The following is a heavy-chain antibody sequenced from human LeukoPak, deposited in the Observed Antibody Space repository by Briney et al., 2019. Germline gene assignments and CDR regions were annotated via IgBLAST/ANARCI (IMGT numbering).Heavy chain of an antibody. CDR2: IKQDGSEK. Sequence: GGSLRLSCAASGFTFSSYWMSWVRQAPGKGLEWVANIKQDGSEKYYVDSVKGRFTISRDNAKNSLYLQMNSLRAEDTAVYYCARDQITMVRGVTNNFDYWGQGTLVTVSS. D-gene: IGHD3-10*01. J-gene: IGHJ4*02. V-gene: IGHV3-7*05. CDR3: ARDQITMVRGVTNNFDY. CDR1: GFTFSSYW.